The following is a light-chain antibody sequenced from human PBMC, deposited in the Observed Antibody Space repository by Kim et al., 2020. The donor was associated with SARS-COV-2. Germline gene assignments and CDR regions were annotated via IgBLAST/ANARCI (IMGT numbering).Light chain of an antibody. CDR3: QQYDSSPRT. V-gene: IGKV3-20*01. CDR1: QSISSNF. Sequence: ENVLTQSPGTLSLSPGERATLSCRASQSISSNFLAWYQQKPGQAPRLLIYGASSRATGIPDRFSGSGFGTDFTLTIYRLEPEDFAVYYCQQYDSSPRTFGQGTKVDIK. J-gene: IGKJ1*01. CDR2: GAS.